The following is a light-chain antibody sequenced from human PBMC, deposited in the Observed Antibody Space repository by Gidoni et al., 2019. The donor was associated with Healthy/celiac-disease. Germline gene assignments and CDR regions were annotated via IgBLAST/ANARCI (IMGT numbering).Light chain of an antibody. CDR3: QQYGSSRRT. CDR2: GAS. Sequence: EIVLTQSPGTLSLSPGERATLSCRASQSVSSSYLAWYQQNPGQAPRLLIYGASSRATGIPDRFSGSGSGTDFTLTISRLEPEDFAVYYCQQYGSSRRTFGPGTKVDIK. CDR1: QSVSSSY. J-gene: IGKJ3*01. V-gene: IGKV3-20*01.